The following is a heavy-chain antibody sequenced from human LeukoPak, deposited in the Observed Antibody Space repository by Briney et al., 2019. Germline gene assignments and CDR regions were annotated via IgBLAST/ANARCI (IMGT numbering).Heavy chain of an antibody. CDR2: ISGSGGST. V-gene: IGHV3-23*01. D-gene: IGHD3-22*01. CDR3: AKDVGYYYDSSGLYFDY. Sequence: PGGSLRLSCAASGFTFSSYAMSWVRQPPGKGLEWVSAISGSGGSTYYADSVKGRFTISRDNSKNTLYLQMNSLRAEDTAVYYCAKDVGYYYDSSGLYFDYWGQGTLVTVSS. CDR1: GFTFSSYA. J-gene: IGHJ4*02.